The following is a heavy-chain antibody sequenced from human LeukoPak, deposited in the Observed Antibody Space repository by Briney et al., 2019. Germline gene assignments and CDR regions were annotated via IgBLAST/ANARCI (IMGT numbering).Heavy chain of an antibody. CDR1: GGSIGRYY. V-gene: IGHV4-4*08. D-gene: IGHD3-16*01. CDR3: AGGNIRDVLNY. CDR2: IYHSGST. Sequence: SETLSLTCSVSGGSIGRYYWSWIRQPPGKGLEWIGYIYHSGSTNSNPSLKTRLTISLDTSNKEVSLKLSSVTAADTAVYYCAGGNIRDVLNYGAQGIRVPVSS. J-gene: IGHJ4*02.